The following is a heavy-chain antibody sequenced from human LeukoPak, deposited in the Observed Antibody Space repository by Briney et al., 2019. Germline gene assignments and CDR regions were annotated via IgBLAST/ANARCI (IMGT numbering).Heavy chain of an antibody. CDR2: IIPIFGTA. V-gene: IGHV1-69*13. CDR3: AKDGGTVTTVFDY. CDR1: GGTFSSYA. D-gene: IGHD4-17*01. Sequence: GASVKVSCKASGGTFSSYAISWVRQAPGQGLEWMGGIIPIFGTANYAQKFQGRVTITADESTSTAYMELSSLRSEDTAVYYCAKDGGTVTTVFDYWGQGTLVTVSS. J-gene: IGHJ4*02.